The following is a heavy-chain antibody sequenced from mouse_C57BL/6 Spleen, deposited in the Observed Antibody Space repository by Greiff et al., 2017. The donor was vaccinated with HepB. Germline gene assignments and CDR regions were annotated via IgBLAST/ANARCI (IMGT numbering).Heavy chain of an antibody. V-gene: IGHV1-5*01. Sequence: EVQLVESGTVLARPGASVKMSCKTSGYTFTSYWMHWVKQRPGQGLEWIGAIYPGNSDTSYNQKFKGKGKLTAVKSASTAYMELSSLTNEDSAVYYCTRVTWDYYVDYWGQGTTLTVSS. D-gene: IGHD4-1*01. CDR1: GYTFTSYW. CDR3: TRVTWDYYVDY. CDR2: IYPGNSDT. J-gene: IGHJ2*01.